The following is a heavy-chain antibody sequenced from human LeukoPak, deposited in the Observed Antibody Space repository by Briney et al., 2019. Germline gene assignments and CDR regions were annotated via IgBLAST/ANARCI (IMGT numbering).Heavy chain of an antibody. D-gene: IGHD6-13*01. CDR1: GFTSSDYY. CDR2: ISSSGSTI. CDR3: ARSGYSSRWAFDY. V-gene: IGHV3-11*01. Sequence: GGSLRLSCAASGFTSSDYYMSWIRQAPGKGLEWVSYISSSGSTIYYADSVKGRFTISRDNAKNSLYLQMHSLRAEDTAVYYCARSGYSSRWAFDYWGQGTLVTVSS. J-gene: IGHJ4*02.